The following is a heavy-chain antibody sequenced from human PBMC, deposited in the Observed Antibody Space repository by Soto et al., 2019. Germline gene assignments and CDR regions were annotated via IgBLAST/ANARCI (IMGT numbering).Heavy chain of an antibody. CDR1: GYTFTSYD. CDR2: INPNTGYT. J-gene: IGHJ4*02. CDR3: VRGRVMITFGVVIVIDY. V-gene: IGHV1-8*01. D-gene: IGHD3-16*02. Sequence: ASVKVSCTASGYTFTSYDINCVRQATGQGLEWMGWINPNTGYTDYAQKFQDRVTMTGNTSITTAYMELSSLRSEDTAVYYCVRGRVMITFGVVIVIDYWGQGSPVTVSS.